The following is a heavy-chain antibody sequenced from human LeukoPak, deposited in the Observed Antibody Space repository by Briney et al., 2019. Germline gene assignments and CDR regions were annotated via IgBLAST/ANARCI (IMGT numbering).Heavy chain of an antibody. D-gene: IGHD3-10*01. CDR3: ARDGGPSGSGSYPNFDY. J-gene: IGHJ4*02. CDR2: IYTNGNS. CDR1: GGSISTYY. V-gene: IGHV4-4*07. Sequence: SETLSLTCTVSGGSISTYYWSWIRQPAGKGLGWIGRIYTNGNSNSNPSLKSRVTMSVDTSKNQFFLKLYSVTAADTAVYYCARDGGPSGSGSYPNFDYWGQGTLVTVSS.